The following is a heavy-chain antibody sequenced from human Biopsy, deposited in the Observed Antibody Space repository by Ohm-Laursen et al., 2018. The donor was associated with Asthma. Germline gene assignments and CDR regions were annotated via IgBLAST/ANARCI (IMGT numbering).Heavy chain of an antibody. Sequence: SETLSLTCPVSGVSIRSYYWTWIRQPPGKGLEWIGNIHYSGSTYPNPSLKSRVTISVDTSKKQISLRLSSVIAADTAVYYCAGFCSGGNCPDHWGQGTLVTVSS. D-gene: IGHD2-15*01. V-gene: IGHV4-59*01. CDR3: AGFCSGGNCPDH. CDR1: GVSIRSYY. J-gene: IGHJ4*02. CDR2: IHYSGST.